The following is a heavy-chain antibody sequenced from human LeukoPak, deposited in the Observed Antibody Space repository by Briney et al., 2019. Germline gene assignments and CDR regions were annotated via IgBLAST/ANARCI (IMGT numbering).Heavy chain of an antibody. J-gene: IGHJ4*02. CDR3: ARRGGYYIPFDY. D-gene: IGHD1-26*01. Sequence: SETLSLTCAVYGGSFSGYYWSWIRQPPGKGLEWIGEINHSGSTNYNPSLKSRVTISVDTSKNQFSLKLSSVTAADTAVYYCARRGGYYIPFDYWGQGTLVTASS. CDR1: GGSFSGYY. CDR2: INHSGST. V-gene: IGHV4-34*01.